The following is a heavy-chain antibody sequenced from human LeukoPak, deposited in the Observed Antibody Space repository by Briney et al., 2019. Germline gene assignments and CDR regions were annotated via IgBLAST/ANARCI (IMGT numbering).Heavy chain of an antibody. CDR1: GYTFTSYD. Sequence: ASVKVSCKASGYTFTSYDINWVRQATGQGLEWMGWMNPNSGNTGYAQKFQGRVTITRNTSISTAYMELSSLRSEDTAVYYCAREISGPYCSSTSCRGYAFDIWGQGTMVTVSS. CDR2: MNPNSGNT. CDR3: AREISGPYCSSTSCRGYAFDI. V-gene: IGHV1-8*03. J-gene: IGHJ3*02. D-gene: IGHD2-2*01.